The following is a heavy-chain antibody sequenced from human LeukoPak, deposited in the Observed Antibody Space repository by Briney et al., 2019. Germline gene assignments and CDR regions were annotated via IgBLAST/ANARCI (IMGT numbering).Heavy chain of an antibody. CDR3: ARNSGTENNFDY. D-gene: IGHD1-26*01. CDR1: GYSFANYW. V-gene: IGHV5-51*01. CDR2: IYLGDFGI. J-gene: IGHJ4*02. Sequence: GESLKISCKGSGYSFANYWIGWVRQMPGEGLEWMGIIYLGDFGIRYSPSFQGQVTISADKSISTVYLQWSSLKASDTAMYYCARNSGTENNFDYWGQGTLVTVSS.